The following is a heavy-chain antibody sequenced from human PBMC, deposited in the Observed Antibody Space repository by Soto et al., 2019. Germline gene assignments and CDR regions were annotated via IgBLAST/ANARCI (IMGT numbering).Heavy chain of an antibody. V-gene: IGHV3-30-3*01. CDR3: AREVGEIEASPFDY. D-gene: IGHD1-26*01. CDR2: ISYDGSNK. Sequence: QVQLVESGGGVVQPGRSLRLSCAASGFTFSSYAMHWVRQAPGKGLEWVAVISYDGSNKYYADYVKGRFTISRDNSKNTLYLKMNSLRAEDTAVYYCAREVGEIEASPFDYWGQGTLVTVSS. CDR1: GFTFSSYA. J-gene: IGHJ4*02.